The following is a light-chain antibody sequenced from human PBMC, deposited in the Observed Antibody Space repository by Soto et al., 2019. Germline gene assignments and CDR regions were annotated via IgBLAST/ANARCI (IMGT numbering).Light chain of an antibody. CDR3: CSYAGSSTHV. V-gene: IGLV2-23*02. Sequence: QSALTQPASVSGSPGQSITFSCTGTSSDVGSSNLVSWYQQHPGKAPKLLIYEVSKRPSGVSNRFSGSKSGNTASLTISGLQAEDEADYYCCSYAGSSTHVFGTVTKVTV. CDR1: SSDVGSSNL. CDR2: EVS. J-gene: IGLJ1*01.